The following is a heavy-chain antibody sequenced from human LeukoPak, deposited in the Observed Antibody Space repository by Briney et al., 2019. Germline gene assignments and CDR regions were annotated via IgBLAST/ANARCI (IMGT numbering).Heavy chain of an antibody. V-gene: IGHV4-59*01. J-gene: IGHJ4*02. CDR3: ARLDSGSSLGH. D-gene: IGHD1-26*01. Sequence: PSETLSLTCTVSGGSISSYYWSWIRQPPGKGLEWIGYIYYSGSTNYNPSLKSRVTISVDTSKNQFSLKLSSVTAADTAVYYCARLDSGSSLGHWDQGTLVTVSS. CDR2: IYYSGST. CDR1: GGSISSYY.